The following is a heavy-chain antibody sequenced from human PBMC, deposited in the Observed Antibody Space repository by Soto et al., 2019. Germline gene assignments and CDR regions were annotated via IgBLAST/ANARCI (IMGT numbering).Heavy chain of an antibody. CDR3: AKDTQWDIVVVPAAKGLYYFDY. CDR2: ISWNSGSI. D-gene: IGHD2-2*01. V-gene: IGHV3-9*01. J-gene: IGHJ4*02. CDR1: GFTFDDYA. Sequence: PGGSLRLSCAASGFTFDDYAMHWVRQAPGKGLEWVSGISWNSGSIGYADSVKGRFTISRDNAKNSLYLQMNSLRAEDTALYYCAKDTQWDIVVVPAAKGLYYFDYWGQGTLVTVSS.